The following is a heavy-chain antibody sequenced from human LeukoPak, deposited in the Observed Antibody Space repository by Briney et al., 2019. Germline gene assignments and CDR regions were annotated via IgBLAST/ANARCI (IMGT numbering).Heavy chain of an antibody. J-gene: IGHJ4*02. V-gene: IGHV3-30-3*01. Sequence: GGSLRLSCAASGFTFSSYAMHRVRQAPGKGLEWVAVISYDGSNKYYADSVKGRFTISRDNSKNTLYLQMNSLRAEDTAVYYCARDPSSSGYYYNDYWGQGTLVTVSS. CDR1: GFTFSSYA. CDR2: ISYDGSNK. D-gene: IGHD3-22*01. CDR3: ARDPSSSGYYYNDY.